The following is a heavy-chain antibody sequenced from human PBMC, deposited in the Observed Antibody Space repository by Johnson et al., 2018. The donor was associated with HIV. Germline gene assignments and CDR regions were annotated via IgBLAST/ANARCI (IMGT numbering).Heavy chain of an antibody. J-gene: IGHJ3*02. V-gene: IGHV3-30-3*02. CDR1: GFAFSTYA. CDR3: AKGGPLFVDAFDI. CDR2: ISYDGSNK. D-gene: IGHD3-3*01. Sequence: QVQLVESGGGVVQPGGSLSLSCAASGFAFSTYAMHWVRQAPGKGLEWVAVISYDGSNKYYADSVKGRFTISRDNSKNTLYLQMSSLRAEDTALYYCAKGGPLFVDAFDIWGQGTLVTVSS.